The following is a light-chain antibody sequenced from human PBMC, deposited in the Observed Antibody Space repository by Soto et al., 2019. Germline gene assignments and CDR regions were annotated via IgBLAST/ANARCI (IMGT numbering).Light chain of an antibody. Sequence: EIVLTQSPGTLSLSPGERATLSCRASQSVSSSYLAWYQQKPGQAPRHLIYGASSRATGIPDRFSGSGSGTDFTLTISRLEPEYVAVYYCQQYDSSPRTFGQGTKVEIK. CDR2: GAS. CDR3: QQYDSSPRT. CDR1: QSVSSSY. J-gene: IGKJ1*01. V-gene: IGKV3-20*01.